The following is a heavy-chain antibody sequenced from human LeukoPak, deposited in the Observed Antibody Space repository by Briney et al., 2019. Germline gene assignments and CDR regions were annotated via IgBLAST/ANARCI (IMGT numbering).Heavy chain of an antibody. J-gene: IGHJ3*02. CDR3: ARVDCSGGSCYAFDI. D-gene: IGHD2-15*01. CDR1: GGYINSYY. Sequence: SETLSLTCTVSGGYINSYYWSWVRQPPGKGLEWVGYIFYSGGAHYNPSLKSWVTMSVDTSKNQFFLRLTSVTAADTAVYYCARVDCSGGSCYAFDIWGQGTMVTVSS. V-gene: IGHV4-59*01. CDR2: IFYSGGA.